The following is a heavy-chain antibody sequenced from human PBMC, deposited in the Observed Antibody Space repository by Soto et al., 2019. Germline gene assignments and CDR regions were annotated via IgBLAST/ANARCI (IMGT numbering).Heavy chain of an antibody. CDR2: IDHDGPT. V-gene: IGHV3-74*01. J-gene: IGHJ4*02. Sequence: EVQLVESGGGLVQPGGSLRLSCAGSGFIFSNYWMHWVRQAPGKGLEWVSRIDHDGPTDYADSVRGRFTVSRDNAESTLYLQMNRLRTEDTAVYYCVRDSHGDYWGQGTLVTVSS. CDR1: GFIFSNYW. CDR3: VRDSHGDY.